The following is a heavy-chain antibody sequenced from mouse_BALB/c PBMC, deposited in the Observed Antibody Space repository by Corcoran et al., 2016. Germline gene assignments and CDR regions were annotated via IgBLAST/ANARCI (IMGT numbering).Heavy chain of an antibody. V-gene: IGHV1S29*02. Sequence: EVQLQQSGPELVKPGASVKISCKASGYTFTDYNMHWVKQSHGKSLEWIGYIYPYNGGTGYNQKFKSKATLTVDNSSSTAYMELRSLTSEDSVVYYCARNYRYDDDWFAYWGQGTLVTVSA. CDR1: GYTFTDYN. J-gene: IGHJ3*01. CDR3: ARNYRYDDDWFAY. CDR2: IYPYNGGT. D-gene: IGHD2-14*01.